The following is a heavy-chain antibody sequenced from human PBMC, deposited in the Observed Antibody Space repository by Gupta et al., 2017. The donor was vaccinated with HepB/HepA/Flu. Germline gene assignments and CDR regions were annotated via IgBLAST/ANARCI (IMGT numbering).Heavy chain of an antibody. CDR3: ARVSGTSAHYKGLDV. J-gene: IGHJ6*02. V-gene: IGHV4-34*01. D-gene: IGHD1-7*01. CDR2: INYSGRT. Sequence: QVQLQQWGAGLLKPSETLSLTCAVYGGSFSGYYWSWVRQPPGKGLEWIGEINYSGRTNYNPSLKSRVTMSVHTSKNQFSLRLSSVTAADTAVYFCARVSGTSAHYKGLDVWGRGTTVTVSS. CDR1: GGSFSGYY.